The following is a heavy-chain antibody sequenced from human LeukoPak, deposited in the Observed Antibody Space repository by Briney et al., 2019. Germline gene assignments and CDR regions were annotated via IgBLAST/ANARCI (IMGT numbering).Heavy chain of an antibody. V-gene: IGHV3-23*01. CDR3: AKDHASSGWYVYYFDY. Sequence: GGSLRLSCAASGFTVSSNYMSWVRQAPGKGLEWVSAISGSGGSTYYADSVKGRFTISRDNSKNTLYLQMNSLRAEDTAVYYCAKDHASSGWYVYYFDYWGQGTLVTVSS. CDR2: ISGSGGST. CDR1: GFTVSSNY. D-gene: IGHD6-19*01. J-gene: IGHJ4*02.